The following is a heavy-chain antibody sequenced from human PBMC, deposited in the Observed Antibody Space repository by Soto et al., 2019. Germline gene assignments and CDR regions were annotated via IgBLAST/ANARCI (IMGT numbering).Heavy chain of an antibody. D-gene: IGHD3-10*01. CDR2: IYYSGST. V-gene: IGHV4-61*01. CDR1: GGSVSSGSYY. J-gene: IGHJ6*02. Sequence: QVQLQESGPGLVKPSETLSLTCTVSGGSVSSGSYYWSWIRQPPGKGLEWIGYIYYSGSTNYNPSLKRRVTISVDTYKNQFPLKLSSVTAADTAVYYCARGQEGRDVWGQGTTVTVSS. CDR3: ARGQEGRDV.